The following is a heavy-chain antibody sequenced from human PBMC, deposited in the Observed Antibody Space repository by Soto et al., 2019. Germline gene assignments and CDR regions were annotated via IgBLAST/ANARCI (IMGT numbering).Heavy chain of an antibody. Sequence: GGSLRLSCVASGIPVSSNYMTWVRQAPGKGLEWVSVLHSGGDTYYANPVKGRFTISRHDSTNTLFLQMNSLTPEDTAVYYCARDGPYYYASRMDVWGQGTTVTVSS. CDR2: LHSGGDT. D-gene: IGHD3-10*01. CDR3: ARDGPYYYASRMDV. V-gene: IGHV3-53*04. CDR1: GIPVSSNY. J-gene: IGHJ6*02.